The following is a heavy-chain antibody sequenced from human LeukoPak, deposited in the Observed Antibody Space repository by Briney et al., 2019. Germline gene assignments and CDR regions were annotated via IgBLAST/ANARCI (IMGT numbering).Heavy chain of an antibody. V-gene: IGHV3-30*18. CDR1: GFTFSSYG. Sequence: GRSLRLSCAASGFTFSSYGMHWVRQAPGKGLEWVAVISYDGSNKYYADSVKGRFTISRDNSTNTLYLQMNSLRAEDTAVYYCANVGQDYWGQGTLVTVSS. J-gene: IGHJ4*02. CDR2: ISYDGSNK. CDR3: ANVGQDY.